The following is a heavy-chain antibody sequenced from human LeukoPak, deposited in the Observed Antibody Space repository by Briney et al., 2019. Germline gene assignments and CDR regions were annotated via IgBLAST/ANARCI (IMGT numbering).Heavy chain of an antibody. CDR2: IRYDGSNK. V-gene: IGHV3-30*02. D-gene: IGHD3-22*01. Sequence: GGSLRLSCAASGFTFSSYGMHWVRQAPGKGLEWVAFIRYDGSNKYYADSVKGRFTIPRDNSKNTLYLQMNSLRAEDTAVYYCAKGFSYDSSGPLGYWGQGTLVTVSS. J-gene: IGHJ4*02. CDR3: AKGFSYDSSGPLGY. CDR1: GFTFSSYG.